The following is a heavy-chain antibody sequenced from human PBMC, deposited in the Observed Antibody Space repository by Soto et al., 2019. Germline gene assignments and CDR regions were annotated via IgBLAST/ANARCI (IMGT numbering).Heavy chain of an antibody. D-gene: IGHD3-16*01. J-gene: IGHJ4*02. CDR3: TRLISAAHDY. Sequence: EVLLVESGGGMVQPGGSLKLSCAASGFVFKDSSIHWVRQASGKGLEWVGRIRDRAYSYATAYAESVKGRFTISRDDSNNTAYLKMSSLKTEDSAIYYCTRLISAAHDYWRQGALVTVSS. CDR1: GFVFKDSS. CDR2: IRDRAYSYAT. V-gene: IGHV3-73*01.